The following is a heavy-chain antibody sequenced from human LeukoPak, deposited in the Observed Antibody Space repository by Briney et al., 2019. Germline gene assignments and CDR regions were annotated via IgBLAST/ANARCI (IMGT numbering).Heavy chain of an antibody. CDR3: ARAGIVGAKSDAFDI. V-gene: IGHV3-48*01. J-gene: IGHJ3*02. CDR1: GFTFSSYS. Sequence: GGSLRLSCAASGFTFSSYSMNWVRQAPGKGLEWVSYISSSSSPIYYADSVKGRFTISRDNAKISLYLQMNSLRAEDTAVYYCARAGIVGAKSDAFDIWGQGTMVTVSS. D-gene: IGHD1-26*01. CDR2: ISSSSSPI.